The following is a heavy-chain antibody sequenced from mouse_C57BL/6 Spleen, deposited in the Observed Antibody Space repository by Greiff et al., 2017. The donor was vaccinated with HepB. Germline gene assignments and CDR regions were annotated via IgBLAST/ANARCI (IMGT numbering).Heavy chain of an antibody. CDR1: GYTFTSYW. V-gene: IGHV1-61*01. D-gene: IGHD1-1*01. Sequence: QVQLKQSGAELVRPGSSVKLSCKASGYTFTSYWMDWVKQRPGQGLEWIGNIYPSDSETHYNQKLKDKATLTVDKSSSTAYLHLSSLTSEDSAVYYCARGATVVASMDYWGQGDSVTVSS. CDR3: ARGATVVASMDY. J-gene: IGHJ4*01. CDR2: IYPSDSET.